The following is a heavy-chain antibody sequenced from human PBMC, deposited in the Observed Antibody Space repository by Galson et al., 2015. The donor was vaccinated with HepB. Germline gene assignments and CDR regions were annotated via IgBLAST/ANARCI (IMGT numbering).Heavy chain of an antibody. Sequence: SVKVSCKASGYTFTSYYMHWVRQAPGQGLEWMGIINPSGGSTSYAQKFQGRVTMTRDTSTSTVYMELSSLRSEDTAVYYCARLPLRVGAGGDDAFDIWGQGTMVTVSS. V-gene: IGHV1-46*01. J-gene: IGHJ3*02. CDR3: ARLPLRVGAGGDDAFDI. D-gene: IGHD1-26*01. CDR1: GYTFTSYY. CDR2: INPSGGST.